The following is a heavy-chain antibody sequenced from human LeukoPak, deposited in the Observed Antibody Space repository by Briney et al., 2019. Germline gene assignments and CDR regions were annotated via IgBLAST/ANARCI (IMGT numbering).Heavy chain of an antibody. CDR1: GFTFNDFA. V-gene: IGHV3-23*01. CDR3: AKNLGPFDV. J-gene: IGHJ3*01. Sequence: LSGGSLRLSCAASGFTFNDFAMTWVRQAPGKGLEWVSSIGDAGTYYADSVKGRFTISRDNSKNMLYLQLNSLRAGDTAMYYCAKNLGPFDVRGQGTMVTVSS. CDR2: IGDAGT. D-gene: IGHD3-16*01.